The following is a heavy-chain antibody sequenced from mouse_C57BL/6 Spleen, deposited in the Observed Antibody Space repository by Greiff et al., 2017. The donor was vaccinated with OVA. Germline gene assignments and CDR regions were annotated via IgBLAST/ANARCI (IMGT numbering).Heavy chain of an antibody. Sequence: DVKLQESGPGLVKPSQSLSLTCSVTGYSITSGYYWNWIRQFPGNKLEWMGYISYDGSNNYNPSLKNRISITRDTSKNQFFLKLNSVTTEDTATYYCARDPIKGYFDVWGTGTTVTVSS. CDR1: GYSITSGYY. D-gene: IGHD2-4*01. CDR2: ISYDGSN. V-gene: IGHV3-6*01. J-gene: IGHJ1*03. CDR3: ARDPIKGYFDV.